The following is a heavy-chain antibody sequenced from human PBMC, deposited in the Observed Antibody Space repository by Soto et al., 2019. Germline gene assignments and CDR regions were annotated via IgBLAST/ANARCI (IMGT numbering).Heavy chain of an antibody. J-gene: IGHJ6*02. V-gene: IGHV3-23*01. CDR2: LSASGATT. CDR3: ATGLRGIQYYSYGMDI. D-gene: IGHD3-10*01. CDR1: GFTFSTYA. Sequence: EVQLLESGGGLVQPGGSLRLSCAASGFTFSTYAMTWVRQAPGKGLKWVSALSASGATTYHADSVKGRFTISRDKSEQTLYLQMNSLRSENTAVYYCATGLRGIQYYSYGMDIWGQGTKVTVSS.